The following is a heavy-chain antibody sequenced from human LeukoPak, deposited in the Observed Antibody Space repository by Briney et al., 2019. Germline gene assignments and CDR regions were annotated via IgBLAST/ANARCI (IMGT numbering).Heavy chain of an antibody. J-gene: IGHJ4*02. CDR3: AKSRRYSYGLFDY. CDR1: GFTYSSYA. D-gene: IGHD5-18*01. Sequence: PGGSLRLSCAASGFTYSSYAMSWVRQAPGKGLEWVSAISGSGGSTYYADSVKGRFTISRDNSKNTLYLQMNSLRAEDTAVYYCAKSRRYSYGLFDYWGQGTLVTVSS. CDR2: ISGSGGST. V-gene: IGHV3-23*01.